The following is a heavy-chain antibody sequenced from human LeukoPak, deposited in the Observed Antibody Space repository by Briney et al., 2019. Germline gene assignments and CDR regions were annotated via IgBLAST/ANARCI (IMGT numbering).Heavy chain of an antibody. CDR1: GGSFSGYY. CDR3: ARGGGYFNY. J-gene: IGHJ4*02. D-gene: IGHD3-16*01. CDR2: IYFSGST. V-gene: IGHV4-59*01. Sequence: SETLSLTCAVYGGSFSGYYWSWIRQPPGKGLEWIGYIYFSGSTNYNPSLKSRVTISVDTSKTQLSLKLSSVTAADTAVYYCARGGGYFNYWGQGTLVTVSS.